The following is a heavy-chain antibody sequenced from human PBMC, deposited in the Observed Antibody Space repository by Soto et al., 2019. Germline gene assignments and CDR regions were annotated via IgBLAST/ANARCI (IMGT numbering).Heavy chain of an antibody. Sequence: GASVKVSCKASGYTFTGYYMHWVRQAPGQGLEWMGWINPNSGGTIYAQKFQGSVTMTRDTSISTAYMEMSRLRSEDTAVYYCARSLGGTTNDYYYGMDVWGQGTTVTVSS. CDR3: ARSLGGTTNDYYYGMDV. CDR1: GYTFTGYY. J-gene: IGHJ6*02. CDR2: INPNSGGT. V-gene: IGHV1-2*04. D-gene: IGHD1-1*01.